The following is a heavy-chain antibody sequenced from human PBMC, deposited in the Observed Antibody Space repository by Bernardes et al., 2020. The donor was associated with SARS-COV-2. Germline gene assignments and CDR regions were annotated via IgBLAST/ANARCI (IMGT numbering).Heavy chain of an antibody. CDR1: DGSFSASY. J-gene: IGHJ6*02. CDR2: INPSGST. D-gene: IGHD4-17*01. CDR3: ARRLDYGDYWDGMDV. V-gene: IGHV4-34*01. Sequence: SYTLTRTCAVYDGSFSASYWNWVRQPPQQGLEWIGEINPSGSTNYNPSLKSRVTISVDTSKNQVSLKLSSVTAADTAIYYCARRLDYGDYWDGMDVWGQGTTVTVS.